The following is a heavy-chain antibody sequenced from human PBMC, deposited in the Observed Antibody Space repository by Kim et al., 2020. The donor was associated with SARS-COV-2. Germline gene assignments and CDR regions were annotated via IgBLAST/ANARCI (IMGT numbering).Heavy chain of an antibody. CDR2: LYYTGNT. CDR1: GGSISSSGYY. CDR3: ARQRATGGAFDI. D-gene: IGHD7-27*01. Sequence: SETLSLTCTVSGGSISSSGYYWGWIRQPPGKGLVWIGSLYYTGNTYDNPTLKSRVTISVDTSKNQFSLKLTTVSAADTDVYYCARQRATGGAFDIWGQGTMVIVSS. V-gene: IGHV4-39*01. J-gene: IGHJ3*02.